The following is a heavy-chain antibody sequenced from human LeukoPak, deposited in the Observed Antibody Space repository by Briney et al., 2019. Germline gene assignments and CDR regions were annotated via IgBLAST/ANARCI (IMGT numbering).Heavy chain of an antibody. Sequence: GGSLRFSCAASGFTFSSYGMTWLRQTPAKGLEWVSAISGSGETTYYSDSVKGRFTISRDNSKNTLFLQMNSLRVEDAAMYYCTKTHGYFDQWGQGTLVAVSS. V-gene: IGHV3-23*01. CDR1: GFTFSSYG. CDR2: ISGSGETT. CDR3: TKTHGYFDQ. D-gene: IGHD3-22*01. J-gene: IGHJ4*02.